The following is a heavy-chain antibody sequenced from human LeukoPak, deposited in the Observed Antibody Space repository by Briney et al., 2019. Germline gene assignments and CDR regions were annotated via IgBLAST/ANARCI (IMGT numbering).Heavy chain of an antibody. J-gene: IGHJ6*04. CDR1: GFTFSGSA. Sequence: TGGSLRLYCAASGFTFSGSAMHWVRHASGKGLEWVGRIRSKANSYATAYAASVKGRFTISRDDSKNTAYLQMNSLKTEDTAVYYCASSYGSGSYYNPGDVWGKGTTVTVSS. D-gene: IGHD3-10*01. CDR3: ASSYGSGSYYNPGDV. CDR2: IRSKANSYAT. V-gene: IGHV3-73*01.